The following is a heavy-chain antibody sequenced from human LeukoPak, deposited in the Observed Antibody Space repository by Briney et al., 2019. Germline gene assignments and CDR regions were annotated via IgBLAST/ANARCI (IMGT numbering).Heavy chain of an antibody. Sequence: SETLSLTCTVSGGSISSYYWSWIRQPPGKGLEWIGYIYYSGSTNYNPSLKSRVTISVDTSKNQFSLKLSSVTAADTAVYYCAREGVAAAGTDYYYGMDVWGKGATVTVSS. J-gene: IGHJ6*04. CDR3: AREGVAAAGTDYYYGMDV. CDR1: GGSISSYY. CDR2: IYYSGST. V-gene: IGHV4-59*01. D-gene: IGHD6-13*01.